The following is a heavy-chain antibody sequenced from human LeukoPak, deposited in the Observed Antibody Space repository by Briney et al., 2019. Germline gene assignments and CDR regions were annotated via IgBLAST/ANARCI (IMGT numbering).Heavy chain of an antibody. D-gene: IGHD2-21*02. CDR1: GFTFNNYP. CDR3: AKYVLVTGADTFDI. V-gene: IGHV3-23*01. J-gene: IGHJ3*02. CDR2: MSGSGERI. Sequence: PGRSLRLSCAASGFTFNNYPMAWVRQAPGKGLEWVSSMSGSGERIYYADSVKGRFTISRDNSKNMLYLRMDSLRAEDTAIYYCAKYVLVTGADTFDIWGQGTMVTISS.